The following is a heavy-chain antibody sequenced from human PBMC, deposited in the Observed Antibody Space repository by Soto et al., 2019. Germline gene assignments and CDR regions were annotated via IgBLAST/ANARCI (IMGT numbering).Heavy chain of an antibody. V-gene: IGHV3-21*01. J-gene: IGHJ6*02. D-gene: IGHD3-10*01. CDR3: TRDRSSFMRGRIRGPYGGLDV. CDR1: RFAFSSYS. CDR2: INSVASYV. Sequence: QLVESGGGLVKPGGSLRVSCAASRFAFSSYSMHWVRQAPMKGLEWVASINSVASYVYYADSVEGRFTISRDNAKKSVYLKMNSLSAEDTAVYYCTRDRSSFMRGRIRGPYGGLDVWGQGTTVLVS.